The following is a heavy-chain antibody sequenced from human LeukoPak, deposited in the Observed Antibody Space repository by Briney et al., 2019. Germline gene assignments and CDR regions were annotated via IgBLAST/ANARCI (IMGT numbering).Heavy chain of an antibody. CDR3: ARDYGSGSYDY. CDR1: GYTFTGYY. V-gene: IGHV1-2*02. D-gene: IGHD3-10*01. CDR2: INPNSGGT. J-gene: IGHJ4*02. Sequence: ASVKVSCKASGYTFTGYYMHWVRQAPGQGLEWMGWINPNSGGTNYAQKFQGRVTMTRDTSISTAYMELRSLRSDDTAVYYCARDYGSGSYDYWGQGTLVTVSS.